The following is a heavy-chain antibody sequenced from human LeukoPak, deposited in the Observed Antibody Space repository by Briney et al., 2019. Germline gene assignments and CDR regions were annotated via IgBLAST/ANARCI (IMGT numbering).Heavy chain of an antibody. CDR1: GFTFSTYA. CDR3: ARDGDCSSTSCYFDY. V-gene: IGHV3-30-3*01. Sequence: GGSLRLSCAASGFTFSTYAMHWVRQAPGKGLEWVAVISYDGSNKYYADSVKGRFTISRDNSKNTLYLPMNSLRAEDTAVYYCARDGDCSSTSCYFDYWGQGTLVTVSS. D-gene: IGHD2-2*03. J-gene: IGHJ4*02. CDR2: ISYDGSNK.